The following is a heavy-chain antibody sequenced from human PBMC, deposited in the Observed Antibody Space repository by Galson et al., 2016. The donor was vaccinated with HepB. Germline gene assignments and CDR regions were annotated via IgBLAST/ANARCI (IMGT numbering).Heavy chain of an antibody. J-gene: IGHJ6*02. CDR2: IYYSGST. Sequence: ETLSLTCTVSGGSVSDPIYYWGWIRQSPGKGLEWIATIYYSGSTYYNPSLKSRVFISVDTSKNQFSLKLSSVTAADTAVYYFASYGSRRRMDVWGQGTTATVSS. CDR3: ASYGSRRRMDV. V-gene: IGHV4-39*01. CDR1: GGSVSDPIYY. D-gene: IGHD3-10*01.